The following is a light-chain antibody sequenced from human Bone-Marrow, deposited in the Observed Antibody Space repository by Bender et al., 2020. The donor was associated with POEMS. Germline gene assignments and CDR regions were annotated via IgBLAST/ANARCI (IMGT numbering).Light chain of an antibody. J-gene: IGLJ3*02. CDR2: SNN. V-gene: IGLV1-44*01. Sequence: QSVLTQPPSASGTPGQRVTVSCSGSSSNIGSDSVNWYQQVPGTAPRLLIYSNNERPSGVADRFSGSKSGTSASLAISGLQSGDEADYYCAAWDDGLNGWVFGGGTKLTVL. CDR3: AAWDDGLNGWV. CDR1: SSNIGSDS.